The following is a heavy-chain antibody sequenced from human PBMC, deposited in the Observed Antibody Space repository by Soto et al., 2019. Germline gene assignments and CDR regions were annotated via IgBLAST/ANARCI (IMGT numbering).Heavy chain of an antibody. D-gene: IGHD6-25*01. Sequence: SETLSLTCTVSGVSISSGGYYWGWVRQPPGKGLEWIGTIYFTGNTYYTPSLKSRLTMSIDTSKNEFSLRLNSVTAADTAVYYCAGQTFTIAAASYGRSNWFDPWGPGTLVTVSS. CDR2: IYFTGNT. J-gene: IGHJ5*02. V-gene: IGHV4-39*01. CDR3: AGQTFTIAAASYGRSNWFDP. CDR1: GVSISSGGYY.